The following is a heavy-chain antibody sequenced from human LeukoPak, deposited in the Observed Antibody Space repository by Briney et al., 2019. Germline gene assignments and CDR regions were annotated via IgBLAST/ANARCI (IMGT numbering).Heavy chain of an antibody. CDR2: IYHSGST. D-gene: IGHD4-23*01. V-gene: IGHV4-38-2*02. CDR3: AGGVTTVDTFDP. J-gene: IGHJ5*02. Sequence: SETLSLTCTVSGYSISSGYYWGWIRQPPGKGLEWIGSIYHSGSTYYNPSLRSRVTISVDTSKNQFSLKLSSVTAADTAVYYCAGGVTTVDTFDPWGQGTLVTVSS. CDR1: GYSISSGYY.